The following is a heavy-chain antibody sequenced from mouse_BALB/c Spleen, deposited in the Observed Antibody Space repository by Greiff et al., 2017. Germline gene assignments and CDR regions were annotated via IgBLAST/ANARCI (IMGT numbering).Heavy chain of an antibody. V-gene: IGHV2-9*02. CDR3: ATPAYYGNYEGFAY. CDR1: GFSLTSYG. J-gene: IGHJ3*01. Sequence: VQLKESGPGLVAPSQSLSITCTVSGFSLTSYGVHWVRQPPGKGLEWLGVIWAGGSTNYNSALMSRLSISKDNSKSQVFLKMNSLQTDDTAMYYCATPAYYGNYEGFAYWGQGTLVTVSA. CDR2: IWAGGST. D-gene: IGHD2-10*01.